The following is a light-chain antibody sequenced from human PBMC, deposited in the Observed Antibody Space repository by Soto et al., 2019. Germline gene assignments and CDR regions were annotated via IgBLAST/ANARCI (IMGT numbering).Light chain of an antibody. J-gene: IGLJ1*01. V-gene: IGLV2-14*01. CDR1: SSDVAFYNH. CDR2: EVN. Sequence: QSALTQPASVSGSPGQSITISCTGTSSDVAFYNHVSWYQQHPGKAPKLLIYEVNNRPSGVSHRFSGSKSGNTASLTISGLQAEDEADYYCSSFASTHTYVFGTGTKPTVL. CDR3: SSFASTHTYV.